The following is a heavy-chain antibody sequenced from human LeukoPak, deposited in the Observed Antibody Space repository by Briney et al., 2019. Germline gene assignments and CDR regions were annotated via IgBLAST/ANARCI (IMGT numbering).Heavy chain of an antibody. D-gene: IGHD2-2*02. V-gene: IGHV4-34*01. Sequence: PSETLSLTCAVYGGSFSDYFWSWIRQPPGKGLEWIGEISHSGSTTYNPSLRSRVTISGDTSKKQFSLKLSSVTAADTAVYYCARGGYQLLYDNWFDPWGQGTLVTVSS. CDR2: ISHSGST. CDR3: ARGGYQLLYDNWFDP. CDR1: GGSFSDYF. J-gene: IGHJ5*02.